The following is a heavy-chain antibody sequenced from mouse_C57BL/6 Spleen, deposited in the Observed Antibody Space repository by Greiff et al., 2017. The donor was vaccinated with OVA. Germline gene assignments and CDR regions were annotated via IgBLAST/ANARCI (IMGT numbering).Heavy chain of an antibody. V-gene: IGHV2-6*03. CDR3: ARGSPYYSNSAWFAY. D-gene: IGHD2-5*01. Sequence: VQVVESGPGLVAPSQSLSITCTVSGFSLTSYGVHWVRQPPGKGLEWLVVIWSDGSTTYNSALKSRLSISKANSKSQVFLKMNSLQTDDTAMYFCARGSPYYSNSAWFAYWGQGTLVTVSA. CDR2: IWSDGST. CDR1: GFSLTSYG. J-gene: IGHJ3*01.